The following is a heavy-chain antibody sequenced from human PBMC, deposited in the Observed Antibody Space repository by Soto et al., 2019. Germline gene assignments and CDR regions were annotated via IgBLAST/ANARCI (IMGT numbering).Heavy chain of an antibody. V-gene: IGHV3-33*01. CDR1: GFTFSSYG. CDR3: ARDYDSSGYPRYYFDY. J-gene: IGHJ4*02. Sequence: QVQLVESGGRVVQPGRSLRLSCAASGFTFSSYGTHRVRQAPGKGLEWVAVIWYDGSNKYYADSVKGRFTISRDNSKNSLYLQMNSLRAEDTAVYYCARDYDSSGYPRYYFDYWGQGTLVTVS. CDR2: IWYDGSNK. D-gene: IGHD3-22*01.